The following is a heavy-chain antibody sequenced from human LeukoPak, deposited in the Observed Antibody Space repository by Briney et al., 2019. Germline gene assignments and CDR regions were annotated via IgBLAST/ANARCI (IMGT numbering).Heavy chain of an antibody. Sequence: PGGSLRLSCAASGFTFSSYDMHWVRQATGKGLEWVSAIGTAGDTYYPGSVKGRSTISRENAKNSLYLQMNSLRAGDTAVYYCARDRGTFLGMDVWGQGTTVTVSS. CDR2: IGTAGDT. D-gene: IGHD2/OR15-2a*01. J-gene: IGHJ6*02. CDR1: GFTFSSYD. CDR3: ARDRGTFLGMDV. V-gene: IGHV3-13*01.